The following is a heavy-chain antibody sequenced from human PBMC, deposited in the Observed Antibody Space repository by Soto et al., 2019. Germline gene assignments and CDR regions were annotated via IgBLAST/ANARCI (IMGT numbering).Heavy chain of an antibody. J-gene: IGHJ6*03. CDR2: ISSSSSYI. CDR3: APTRHYYYYYMDV. V-gene: IGHV3-21*01. Sequence: EVQLVESGGGLVKPGGSLRLSCAASGFTFSSYSMNWVRQAPGKGLEWVSSISSSSSYIYYADSVKGRFTISRDNAKNSLYLQMNSLRAADTAVYYCAPTRHYYYYYMDVWGKGTTVTVSS. CDR1: GFTFSSYS.